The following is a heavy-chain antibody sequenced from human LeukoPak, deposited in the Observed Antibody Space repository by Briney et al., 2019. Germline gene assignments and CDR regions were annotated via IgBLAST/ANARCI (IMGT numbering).Heavy chain of an antibody. CDR1: GGSISSSSYY. J-gene: IGHJ3*02. CDR3: ARHMSYCGGDCYSLWDDAFNI. Sequence: SETLSLTCTVSGGSISSSSYYWGWIRQPPGKGLEWIGSIYYSGSTYYNPSLKSRVTISVDTSKNQFSLKLSSVTAADTAVYYCARHMSYCGGDCYSLWDDAFNIWGQGTMVTVSS. V-gene: IGHV4-39*01. D-gene: IGHD2-21*02. CDR2: IYYSGST.